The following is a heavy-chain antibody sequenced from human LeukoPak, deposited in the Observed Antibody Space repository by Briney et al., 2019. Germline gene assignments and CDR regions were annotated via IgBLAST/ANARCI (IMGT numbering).Heavy chain of an antibody. CDR1: GFTFSSYD. CDR2: ISSSGSTI. Sequence: AGGSLRLSCAASGFTFSSYDMSWVRQAPGKGLEWLSFISSSGSTIYYADSVKGRFISSRDNTKNSLYLQMNSLRAEDTAIYYCARDLRIVSRSYLDYWGQGTLVTVSS. CDR3: ARDLRIVSRSYLDY. V-gene: IGHV3-48*03. J-gene: IGHJ4*02. D-gene: IGHD1-26*01.